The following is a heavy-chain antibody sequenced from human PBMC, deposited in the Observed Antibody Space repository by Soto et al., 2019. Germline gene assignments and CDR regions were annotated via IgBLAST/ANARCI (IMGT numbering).Heavy chain of an antibody. D-gene: IGHD2-15*01. J-gene: IGHJ4*02. Sequence: QVQLVQSGAEVKKPGASVKVACKASGYTFRSYGISWVRQAPGQGLEWMVWISAANGDTKSAPKFQGRVTMTTDTSTNTADVEWRSLRSDDTAHYSGATDYRVACGGSCYCFDYWGQGTLVTVSA. CDR3: ATDYRVACGGSCYCFDY. V-gene: IGHV1-18*01. CDR1: GYTFRSYG. CDR2: ISAANGDT.